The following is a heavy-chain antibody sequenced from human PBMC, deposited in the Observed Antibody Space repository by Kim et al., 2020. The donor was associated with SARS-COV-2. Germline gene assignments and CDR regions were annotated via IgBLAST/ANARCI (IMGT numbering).Heavy chain of an antibody. Sequence: ADTVKGRLTITTDNSKNTLYLQMNSLGDEDTAVYYCARRYYSGSYYYFDYWGQGTRVTVSS. J-gene: IGHJ4*02. V-gene: IGHV3-74*01. CDR3: ARRYYSGSYYYFDY. D-gene: IGHD1-26*01.